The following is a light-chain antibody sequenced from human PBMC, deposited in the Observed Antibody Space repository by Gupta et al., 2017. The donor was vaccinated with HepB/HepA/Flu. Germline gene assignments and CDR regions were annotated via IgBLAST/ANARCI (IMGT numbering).Light chain of an antibody. CDR3: AAWDDSLNGYV. CDR2: TSN. V-gene: IGLV1-44*01. Sequence: QSVLTQPPSASGTPGQRVTISCSGSSSNIGSNTVNWYQQHPGTAPKLLIYTSNHRPSGVPDRFSGSKSGTSASLAISGLQSDDEADYYCAAWDDSLNGYVFGTGTKVAVL. J-gene: IGLJ1*01. CDR1: SSNIGSNT.